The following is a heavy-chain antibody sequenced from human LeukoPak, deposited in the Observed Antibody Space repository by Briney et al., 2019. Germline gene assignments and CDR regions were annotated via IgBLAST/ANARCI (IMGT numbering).Heavy chain of an antibody. V-gene: IGHV3-23*01. CDR2: ISGSGGST. CDR1: GFTFSSYA. Sequence: PGGSLRLSCAASGFTFSSYAMSWVRQAPGKGLEWVSAISGSGGSTYYADSVKGRFTISRDNSKKTLYLQMNRLRAEDTAVYYCAKDRDGTTIPPYYYYYYGMDVWGQGTTVTVSS. J-gene: IGHJ6*02. D-gene: IGHD3-3*01. CDR3: AKDRDGTTIPPYYYYYYGMDV.